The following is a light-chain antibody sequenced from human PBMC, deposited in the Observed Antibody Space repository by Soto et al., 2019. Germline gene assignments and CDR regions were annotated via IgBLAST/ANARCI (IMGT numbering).Light chain of an antibody. V-gene: IGLV1-44*01. CDR2: SND. Sequence: QSVLTQPPSASGIPGQKVTISCSGSSSNIGSNAVNWYQQLPGTAPRLLIYSNDQRPSGVPDRFSGSKSGTSASLAISGPQSEDGADFYCAAWDDSLNGVVFGGGTKVTVL. CDR3: AAWDDSLNGVV. CDR1: SSNIGSNA. J-gene: IGLJ2*01.